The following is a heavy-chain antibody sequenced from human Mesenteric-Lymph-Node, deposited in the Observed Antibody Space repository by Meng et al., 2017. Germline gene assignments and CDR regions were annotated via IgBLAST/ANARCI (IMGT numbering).Heavy chain of an antibody. CDR3: ARAGIAVAGTFSDY. CDR1: GGSISSSNW. CDR2: IYHSGST. Sequence: QVQLQEAGPGLGRPSGTLSLTCAVSGGSISSSNWWSWVRQPPGKGLEWIGEIYHSGSTNYNPSLKSRVTISVDKSKNQFSLKLSSVTAADTAVYYCARAGIAVAGTFSDYWGQGTLVTVSS. D-gene: IGHD6-19*01. V-gene: IGHV4-4*02. J-gene: IGHJ4*02.